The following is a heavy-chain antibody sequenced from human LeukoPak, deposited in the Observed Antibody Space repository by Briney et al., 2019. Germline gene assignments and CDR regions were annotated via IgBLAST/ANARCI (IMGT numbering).Heavy chain of an antibody. J-gene: IGHJ4*02. CDR2: ISGSGGST. D-gene: IGHD3-22*01. V-gene: IGHV3-23*01. Sequence: GGSLRLSCAASGFTFSSYAMSWVRQAPGKGLEWASAISGSGGSTYYADSVKGRFTISRDNSKNTLYLQMNSLRAEDTAVYYCAKEVTRGYYYDSSGLDYWGQGTLVTVSS. CDR3: AKEVTRGYYYDSSGLDY. CDR1: GFTFSSYA.